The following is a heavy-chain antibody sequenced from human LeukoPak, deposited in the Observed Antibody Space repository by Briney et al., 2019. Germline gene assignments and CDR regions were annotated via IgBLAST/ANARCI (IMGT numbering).Heavy chain of an antibody. Sequence: GGSLRLSCAASGFTFSNYAMSWVRQAPGKGLEWVSGINVSGGSTFYADSVRGRFTISRDNSKNTLYLQMNSLRAEDTAVYYCAKDQHCTSTSCYVGYWGQGTLVTVSS. D-gene: IGHD2-2*01. CDR3: AKDQHCTSTSCYVGY. CDR1: GFTFSNYA. V-gene: IGHV3-23*01. CDR2: INVSGGST. J-gene: IGHJ4*02.